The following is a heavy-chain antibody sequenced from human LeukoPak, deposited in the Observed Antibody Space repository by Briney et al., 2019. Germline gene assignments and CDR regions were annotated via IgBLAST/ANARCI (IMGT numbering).Heavy chain of an antibody. V-gene: IGHV3-15*01. J-gene: IGHJ4*02. D-gene: IGHD5-18*01. CDR1: GFTFSNAW. CDR3: TTALGGRFYVDTAMVTALHSNY. Sequence: PGGSLRLSSAASGFTFSNAWMSWVRQAPGKGLEWVGRIKSKTDGGTTDYAAPVKGRFTISRDDSKNTLYLQMNSLKTEDTAVYYCTTALGGRFYVDTAMVTALHSNYWGQGTLVTVSS. CDR2: IKSKTDGGTT.